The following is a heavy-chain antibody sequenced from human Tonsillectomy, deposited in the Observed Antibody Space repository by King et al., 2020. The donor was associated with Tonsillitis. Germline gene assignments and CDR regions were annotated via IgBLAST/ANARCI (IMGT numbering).Heavy chain of an antibody. J-gene: IGHJ4*02. Sequence: DVQLVESGGGLVQTGGSLRLSCAASGFTFSNNAMSWVRQAPGKGLEWVSDISGSGGRIYYADSVKGRFTISRDNSKTTLYLQMNSLRAEDTAVYYCAKDLAEYGDYWGQGTLVTVSS. CDR2: ISGSGGRI. CDR1: GFTFSNNA. CDR3: AKDLAEYGDY. D-gene: IGHD2-2*01. V-gene: IGHV3-23*04.